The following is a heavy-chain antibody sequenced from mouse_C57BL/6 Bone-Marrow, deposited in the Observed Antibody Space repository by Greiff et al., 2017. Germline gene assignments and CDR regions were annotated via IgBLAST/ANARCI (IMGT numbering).Heavy chain of an antibody. V-gene: IGHV1-52*01. CDR1: GYTFTSYL. D-gene: IGHD1-1*01. J-gene: IGHJ3*01. CDR3: ARVDSTVVARRFAY. Sequence: VQLQQPGAELVRPGSSVKLSCKASGYTFTSYLMHWVKQRPIQGLEWIGNIDPSDSETQYNQKFKDKATLTADKSSSTAYMQLSSLTSEDSAVYYSARVDSTVVARRFAYWGQGTLVTVSA. CDR2: IDPSDSET.